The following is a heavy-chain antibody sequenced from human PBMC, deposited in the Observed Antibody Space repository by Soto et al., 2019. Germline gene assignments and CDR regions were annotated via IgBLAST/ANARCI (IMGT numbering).Heavy chain of an antibody. Sequence: RGSLRLSCAGYGFTLDDHGMSWVRQAPGKDLEWVSGINWSGGSKYYVDSVKGRFTISRDNAKNSLYLQMNTLRAEDTALYYCAKYGASGGFDIWG. V-gene: IGHV3-20*04. CDR2: INWSGGSK. CDR1: GFTLDDHG. J-gene: IGHJ3*02. CDR3: AKYGASGGFDI. D-gene: IGHD1-26*01.